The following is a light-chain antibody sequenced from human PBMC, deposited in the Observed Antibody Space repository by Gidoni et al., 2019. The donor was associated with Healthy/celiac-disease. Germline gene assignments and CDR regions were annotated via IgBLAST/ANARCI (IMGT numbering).Light chain of an antibody. J-gene: IGKJ3*01. CDR1: QGISSY. CDR3: QQLNSYLFT. Sequence: DIQLTQSPSFLSASVGDRVTITCRDSQGISSYLAWYQQKPGKAPKLLIYAASTLQSGVPSRFSGSGSGTEFTLTISSLQPEDFATYYCQQLNSYLFTFGPGTKVEIK. CDR2: AAS. V-gene: IGKV1-9*01.